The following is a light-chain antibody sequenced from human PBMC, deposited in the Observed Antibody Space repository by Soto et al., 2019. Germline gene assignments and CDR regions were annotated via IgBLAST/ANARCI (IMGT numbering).Light chain of an antibody. Sequence: EIVLTQSPLSLPVTPGEPASISCRSSRNLLHSNGYYYLDWYLQKPGQAPQILIYLGSNRASGVNDRFSGSGSDTDFTLTISRVEAEEVGVYFCAPGLATQFTGGGGTKVDIK. CDR3: APGLATQFT. V-gene: IGKV2-28*01. J-gene: IGKJ4*01. CDR2: LGS. CDR1: RNLLHSNGYYY.